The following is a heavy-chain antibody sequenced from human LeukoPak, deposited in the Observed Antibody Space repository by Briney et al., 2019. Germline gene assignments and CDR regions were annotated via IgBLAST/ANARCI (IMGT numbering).Heavy chain of an antibody. V-gene: IGHV4-39*07. CDR1: GGSLSSSSYY. J-gene: IGHJ4*02. CDR3: AKLYCSGGSCSDY. Sequence: SETLSLTCTVSGGSLSSSSYYWGWIRQPPGKGLEWIGSIYYSGSTYYNPSLKSRVTISVDTSKNQFSLKLSSVTAADTAVYYCAKLYCSGGSCSDYWGQGTLVTVSS. D-gene: IGHD2-15*01. CDR2: IYYSGST.